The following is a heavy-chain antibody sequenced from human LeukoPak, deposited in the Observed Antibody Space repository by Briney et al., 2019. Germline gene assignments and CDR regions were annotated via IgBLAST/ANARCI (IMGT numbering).Heavy chain of an antibody. CDR1: GFTVSSNY. Sequence: PGGSLRLSCAASGFTVSSNYMSWVRQAPGKGLEWVSYISSSSSYTNYADSVKGRFTISRDNAKSSLYLQMNSLRAEDTAVYYCARDLVGSWVFDYWGQGTLVTVSS. V-gene: IGHV3-11*05. CDR3: ARDLVGSWVFDY. CDR2: ISSSSSYT. D-gene: IGHD6-13*01. J-gene: IGHJ4*02.